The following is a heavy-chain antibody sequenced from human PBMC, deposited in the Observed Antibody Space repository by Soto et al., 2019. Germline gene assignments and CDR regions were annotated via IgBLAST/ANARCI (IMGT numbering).Heavy chain of an antibody. D-gene: IGHD3-10*01. Sequence: GGSLRLSCAASGFTFSDYYMSWIRQAPGKGLEWVSYISSSGSTIYYADSVKGRFTISRDSAKNSLYLQMNSLRAEDTAVYYCARYYYGSGSYYYNWFDPWGQGTLVTVSS. CDR2: ISSSGSTI. CDR3: ARYYYGSGSYYYNWFDP. CDR1: GFTFSDYY. J-gene: IGHJ5*02. V-gene: IGHV3-11*01.